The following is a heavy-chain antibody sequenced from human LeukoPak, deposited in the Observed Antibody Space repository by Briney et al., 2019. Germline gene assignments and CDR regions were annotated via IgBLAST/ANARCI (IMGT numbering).Heavy chain of an antibody. J-gene: IGHJ4*02. V-gene: IGHV4-38-2*02. CDR2: IYHSGST. D-gene: IGHD3-16*01. CDR3: ARDRPLDEAGGGGVDY. Sequence: SETLSLTCTVSGYSISSGYYWGWIRQPPGKGLEWIGSIYHSGSTYYNPSLKSRVTISVDTSKNQFSLKLSSVTAADTAVYYCARDRPLDEAGGGGVDYWGQGTLVTVSS. CDR1: GYSISSGYY.